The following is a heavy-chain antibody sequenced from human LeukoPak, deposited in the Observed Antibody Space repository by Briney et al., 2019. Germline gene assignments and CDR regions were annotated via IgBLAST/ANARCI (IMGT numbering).Heavy chain of an antibody. Sequence: PGGSLRLSCAASGFTFSSYEMNWVRQAPGKGLEWVSYISSSGSTIYYADSVKGRFTISRDNAENSLYLQMNSLRAEDTAVYYCANSPSYGSVVYFRYWGQGTLVTVSS. J-gene: IGHJ4*02. CDR2: ISSSGSTI. CDR3: ANSPSYGSVVYFRY. V-gene: IGHV3-48*03. D-gene: IGHD3-10*01. CDR1: GFTFSSYE.